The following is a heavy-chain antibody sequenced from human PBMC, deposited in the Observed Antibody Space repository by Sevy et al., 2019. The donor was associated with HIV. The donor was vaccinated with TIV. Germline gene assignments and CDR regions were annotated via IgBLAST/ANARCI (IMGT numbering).Heavy chain of an antibody. D-gene: IGHD3-22*01. CDR2: ISSSSTYI. CDR3: ARGPDYYDRSGYYYQ. CDR1: GFTFSSYS. Sequence: GGSLRLSCAASGFTFSSYSMYWVRQAPGKGLEWVSSISSSSTYIYYADSVKGRFTISRDNAKNSLYLQMNSLRAEDTAVYYCARGPDYYDRSGYYYQWGQGTLVTVSS. J-gene: IGHJ4*02. V-gene: IGHV3-21*01.